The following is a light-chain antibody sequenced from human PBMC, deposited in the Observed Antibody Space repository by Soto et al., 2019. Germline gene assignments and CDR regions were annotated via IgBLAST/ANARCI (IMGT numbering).Light chain of an antibody. CDR1: SSNIGSNT. CDR3: AAWDDSLHGWV. J-gene: IGLJ3*02. V-gene: IGLV1-44*01. Sequence: QYVLTQPPSASGTPGQRVTISCSGSSSNIGSNTVNWYQQLPGTAPKLLIYSNNQRPSGVPDRFSGSKSGTSDSLAIRGLQSDDEADYYCAAWDDSLHGWVFGGGPKLTVL. CDR2: SNN.